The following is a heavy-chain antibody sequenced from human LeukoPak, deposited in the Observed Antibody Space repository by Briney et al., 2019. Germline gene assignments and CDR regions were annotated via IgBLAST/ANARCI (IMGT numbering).Heavy chain of an antibody. D-gene: IGHD1-1*01. J-gene: IGHJ3*02. Sequence: GGSLRPSCAASGFTFSSFWMHWVRQAPGKGLVWVSRVSDDGSTTTYADSVKGRFTISRDNAKNTLYLQMNSLRPEDTAVYYCVRHNAARAFDIWGQGTVVIVSS. CDR3: VRHNAARAFDI. CDR1: GFTFSSFW. V-gene: IGHV3-74*03. CDR2: VSDDGSTT.